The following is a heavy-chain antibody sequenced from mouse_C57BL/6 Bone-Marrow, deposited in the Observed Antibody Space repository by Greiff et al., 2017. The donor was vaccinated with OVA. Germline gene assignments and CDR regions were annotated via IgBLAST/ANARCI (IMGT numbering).Heavy chain of an antibody. V-gene: IGHV1-64*01. CDR1: GYTFTSYW. Sequence: QVHVKQPGAELVKPGASVKLSCKASGYTFTSYWMHWVKQRPGQGLEWIGMIHPNSGSTNYNEKFKSKATLTVDKSSSTAYMQLSSLTSEDSAVYYCARYYSNYVAWFAYWGQGTLVTVSA. CDR2: IHPNSGST. D-gene: IGHD2-5*01. CDR3: ARYYSNYVAWFAY. J-gene: IGHJ3*01.